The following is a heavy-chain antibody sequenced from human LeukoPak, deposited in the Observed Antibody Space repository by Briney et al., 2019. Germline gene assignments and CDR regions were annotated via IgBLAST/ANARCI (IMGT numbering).Heavy chain of an antibody. D-gene: IGHD3-9*01. J-gene: IGHJ6*03. CDR2: IRSDGSNK. V-gene: IGHV3-30*02. CDR1: GFTFTTYG. CDR3: AKDSGDNYDILTGTLYYYYMDV. Sequence: GGSLRLSCVASGFTFTTYGMHWVRQAPGKGLEWVAFIRSDGSNKYYADSVKGRFTISRDNSKNTLYLQMNSLRAEDTAVYYCAKDSGDNYDILTGTLYYYYMDVWGKGTTVTISS.